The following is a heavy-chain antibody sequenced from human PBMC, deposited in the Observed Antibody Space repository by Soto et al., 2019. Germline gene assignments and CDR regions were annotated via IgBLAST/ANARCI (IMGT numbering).Heavy chain of an antibody. CDR2: ISYDGSNK. CDR1: GFTFSSYG. D-gene: IGHD6-19*01. CDR3: ARVAVAGRDYGMDV. Sequence: QVQRVESGGGVVQPGRSLRLSCAASGFTFSSYGMHWVRQAPGKGLEWVAVISYDGSNKYYADSVKGRFTISRDNSKNTLYLQMNSLRAEDTAVYYCARVAVAGRDYGMDVWGQGTTVTVSS. J-gene: IGHJ6*02. V-gene: IGHV3-30*03.